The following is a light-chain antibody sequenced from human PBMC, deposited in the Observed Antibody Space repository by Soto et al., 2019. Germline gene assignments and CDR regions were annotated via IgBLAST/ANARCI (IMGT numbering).Light chain of an antibody. CDR1: QSINTF. CDR3: QQRSIWPLT. CDR2: DAS. Sequence: EVLLTQSPATLSVSPGESVTLSCRASQSINTFLAWYQQKPGQAPRLLIYDASSRAAGVPARFSGRGSGTDFTLTITSLEPEDFAVYYCQQRSIWPLTFGGGTRVE. V-gene: IGKV3-11*01. J-gene: IGKJ4*01.